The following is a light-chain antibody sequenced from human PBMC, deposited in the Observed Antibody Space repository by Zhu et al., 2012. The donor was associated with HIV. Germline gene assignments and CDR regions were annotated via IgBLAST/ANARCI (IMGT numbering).Light chain of an antibody. CDR3: QHYGSSFFT. Sequence: EIVLTQSPGTLSLSPGERATLSCRASQTVSSSYLAWYHQKPGQAPRLLIYGASTRATGIPDFTLTISRLEPEDFAVYYCQHYGSSFFTFGGGTKVEIK. CDR1: QTVSSSY. J-gene: IGKJ4*01. CDR2: GAS. V-gene: IGKV3-20*01.